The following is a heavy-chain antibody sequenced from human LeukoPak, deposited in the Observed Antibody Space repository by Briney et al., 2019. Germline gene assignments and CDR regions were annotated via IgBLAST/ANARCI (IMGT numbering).Heavy chain of an antibody. D-gene: IGHD6-25*01. Sequence: GGSLRLSCAASGFTFDDYTMHWVRQAPGKGLEWVSLISWDGGSTYYADSVEGRFTISRDNAKNSLYLQMNSLRAEDTAVYYCARDGTPIHSSGWVYMDVWGKGTTVTISS. CDR3: ARDGTPIHSSGWVYMDV. CDR2: ISWDGGST. V-gene: IGHV3-43*01. J-gene: IGHJ6*04. CDR1: GFTFDDYT.